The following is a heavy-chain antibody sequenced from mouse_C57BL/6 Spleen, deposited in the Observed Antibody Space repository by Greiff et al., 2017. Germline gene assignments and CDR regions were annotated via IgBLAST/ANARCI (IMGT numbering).Heavy chain of an antibody. D-gene: IGHD2-5*01. Sequence: VQLQQPGPELVKPGASVKISCKASGYAFSSSWMNWVKQRPGQGLEWIGRIYPGDGDTNYNGKFKGKATLTADKSSSTAYMQLSSLTSEDSAVYFCARGLYYSNLQWGQGTLVTVSA. V-gene: IGHV1-82*01. CDR2: IYPGDGDT. J-gene: IGHJ3*01. CDR1: GYAFSSSW. CDR3: ARGLYYSNLQ.